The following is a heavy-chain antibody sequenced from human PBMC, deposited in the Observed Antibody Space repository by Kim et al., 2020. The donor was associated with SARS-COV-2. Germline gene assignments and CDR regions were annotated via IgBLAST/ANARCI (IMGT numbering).Heavy chain of an antibody. V-gene: IGHV1-18*04. CDR2: ISAYNGNT. J-gene: IGHJ4*02. Sequence: ASVKVSCKASGYTFTSYGISWVRQAPGQGLEWMGWISAYNGNTNYAQKLQGRVTMTTDTSTSTAYMELRSLRSDDTAVYYCARDPPRIIAAAGGNYHDYWGQGTLVTVSS. CDR1: GYTFTSYG. D-gene: IGHD6-13*01. CDR3: ARDPPRIIAAAGGNYHDY.